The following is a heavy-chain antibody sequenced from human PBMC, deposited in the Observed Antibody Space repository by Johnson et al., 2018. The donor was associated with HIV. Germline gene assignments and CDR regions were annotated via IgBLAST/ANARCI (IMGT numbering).Heavy chain of an antibody. CDR3: TTELGIGAFDI. J-gene: IGHJ3*02. CDR2: IKSKTDGGTT. V-gene: IGHV3-15*01. D-gene: IGHD7-27*01. CDR1: GFTFSSYA. Sequence: VQLVESGGGVVQPGGSLRLSCAASGFTFSSYAMSWVRQAPGKGLEWVGRIKSKTDGGTTDYAAPVKGRFTISRDDSKNTLYLQMNSLKTEDTAVYYCTTELGIGAFDIWGQGTMVTVSS.